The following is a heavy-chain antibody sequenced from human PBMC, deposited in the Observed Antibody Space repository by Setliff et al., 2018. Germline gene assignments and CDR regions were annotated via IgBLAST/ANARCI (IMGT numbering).Heavy chain of an antibody. V-gene: IGHV1-69*05. CDR3: ARDGGYSGYDPSYYYYYYYMDV. CDR1: GGTFSSYA. J-gene: IGHJ6*03. Sequence: SVKVSCKASGGTFSSYAISWVRQAPGQGLEWMGGIIPILGTANYAQKFQGRVTITTDESTSTAYMELSSLRSEDTAVYYCARDGGYSGYDPSYYYYYYYMDVWGKGTTVTVSS. CDR2: IIPILGTA. D-gene: IGHD5-12*01.